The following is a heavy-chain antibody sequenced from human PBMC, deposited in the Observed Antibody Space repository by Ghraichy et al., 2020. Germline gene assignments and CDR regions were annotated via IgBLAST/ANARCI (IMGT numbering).Heavy chain of an antibody. CDR2: IYYSGST. CDR1: GGSISSYY. Sequence: SETLSLTCTVSGGSISSYYWSWIRQPPGKGLEWIGYIYYSGSTNYNPSLKSRVTISVDTSKNQFSLKLSSVTAADTAVYYCARDRVAAAGNRANWYFDLWGRGTLVTVSS. CDR3: ARDRVAAAGNRANWYFDL. V-gene: IGHV4-59*01. J-gene: IGHJ2*01. D-gene: IGHD6-13*01.